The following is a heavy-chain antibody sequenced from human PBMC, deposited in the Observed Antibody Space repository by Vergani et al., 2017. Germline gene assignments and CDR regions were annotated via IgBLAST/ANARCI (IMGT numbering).Heavy chain of an antibody. J-gene: IGHJ4*02. Sequence: EVMLVQSGAEVKKPGESLKISCKYSESSFISNEIAWVRQMSGKGLQWMGNINPIDSKIAYSPSFQGQAIMSLDKSITTAYLQWRSLKASDTAIYYCTRQVPCGHGACLHFDHWGQGTQVTVSS. V-gene: IGHV5-51*01. CDR1: ESSFISNE. D-gene: IGHD3-16*01. CDR2: INPIDSKI. CDR3: TRQVPCGHGACLHFDH.